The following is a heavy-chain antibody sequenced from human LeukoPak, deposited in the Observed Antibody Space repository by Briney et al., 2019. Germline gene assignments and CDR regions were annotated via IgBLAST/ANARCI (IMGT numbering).Heavy chain of an antibody. Sequence: PSETLSLTCAVYGGSFSGYYWSWIRQPLGKGLEWIGEINHSGSTNYNPSLKSRVTISVDKSKNQFSLKLSSVTAADTAVYYCARALYYDLEYYYYYMDVWGKGTTVTVSS. CDR1: GGSFSGYY. V-gene: IGHV4-34*01. D-gene: IGHD3-3*01. CDR2: INHSGST. J-gene: IGHJ6*03. CDR3: ARALYYDLEYYYYYMDV.